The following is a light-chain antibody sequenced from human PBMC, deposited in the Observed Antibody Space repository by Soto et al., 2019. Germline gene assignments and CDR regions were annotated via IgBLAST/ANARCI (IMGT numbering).Light chain of an antibody. V-gene: IGKV3-11*01. J-gene: IGKJ4*01. CDR3: HQRSNWPRT. CDR2: VTS. CDR1: QSVRTY. Sequence: EIVLTQSPATLSLSPGERATLSCRASQSVRTYLVWYQQKFGQAPRLLIYVTSTRATGVPARFSGSGSGTDFTLTISSLEPEDFAVYYCHQRSNWPRTFGGGTKVEIK.